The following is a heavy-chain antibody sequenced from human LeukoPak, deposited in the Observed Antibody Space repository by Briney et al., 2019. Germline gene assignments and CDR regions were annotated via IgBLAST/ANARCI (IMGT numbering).Heavy chain of an antibody. CDR1: GFTFSSYA. CDR2: ISSNGGST. CDR3: AREFHRHYYMDV. V-gene: IGHV3-64*01. Sequence: GRSLRLSCAASGFTFSSYAMHWVRQAPGKGLEYVSAISSNGGSTYYSNSVKGRFTISRDNSKNTLYLQMGSLRAEDMAVYYCAREFHRHYYMDVWGKGTTVTVSS. J-gene: IGHJ6*03.